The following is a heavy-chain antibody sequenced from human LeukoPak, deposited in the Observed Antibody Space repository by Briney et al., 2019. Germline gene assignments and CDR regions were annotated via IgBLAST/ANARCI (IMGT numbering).Heavy chain of an antibody. CDR1: GFTFSNYA. D-gene: IGHD2-21*02. CDR2: ISGTSGTI. CDR3: AKRLGDQRAFDY. J-gene: IGHJ4*02. V-gene: IGHV3-23*01. Sequence: HSGGSLRLSCAASGFTFSNYAMSWVRQAPGKRLEWVSGISGTSGTINYADPVKGRFTIPRDNSKNTVYLQMNSLRAEDTAVYYCAKRLGDQRAFDYWGQGTLVTVSS.